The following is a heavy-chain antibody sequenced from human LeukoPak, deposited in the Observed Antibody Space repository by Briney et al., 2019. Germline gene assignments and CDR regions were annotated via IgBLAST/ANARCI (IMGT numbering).Heavy chain of an antibody. V-gene: IGHV1-18*01. J-gene: IGHJ6*03. Sequence: ASVKVSCKASGYTFSNYGINWVRQAPGQGLEWMGWISPYNGDTNYAQKVQGRVTMTTDTSTSTAYMEVRSLRSDDTAVYFCARERNNYASGSCGPMDVWGKGTTVTVSS. CDR3: ARERNNYASGSCGPMDV. D-gene: IGHD3-10*01. CDR1: GYTFSNYG. CDR2: ISPYNGDT.